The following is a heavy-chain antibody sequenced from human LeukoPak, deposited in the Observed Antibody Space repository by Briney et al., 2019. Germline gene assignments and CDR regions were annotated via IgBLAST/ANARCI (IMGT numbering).Heavy chain of an antibody. CDR3: ARVQGSSTSPAWY. Sequence: PGGSLRLSCAASGFTFSSYSMNWVRQAPGKGLEWVSSISSSSSYIYYADSVKGRFTISRDNTKNSLYLQMNSLRAEDTAVYYCARVQGSSTSPAWYWGQGTLVTVSS. CDR1: GFTFSSYS. D-gene: IGHD2-2*01. J-gene: IGHJ4*02. CDR2: ISSSSSYI. V-gene: IGHV3-21*01.